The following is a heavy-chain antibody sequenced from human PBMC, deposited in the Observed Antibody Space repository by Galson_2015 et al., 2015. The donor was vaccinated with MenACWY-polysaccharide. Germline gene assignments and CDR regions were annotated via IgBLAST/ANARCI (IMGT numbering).Heavy chain of an antibody. CDR1: GFTFSRYS. V-gene: IGHV3-48*01. Sequence: LRLSCAASGFTFSRYSMNWVRQAPGKGLEWVSYISSSSSTIYYADSVKGRFTISRDNAKNSLYLQMNSLRAEDTAVYYCARASRRVGATTFDYWGQGTLVTVSS. D-gene: IGHD1-26*01. CDR3: ARASRRVGATTFDY. CDR2: ISSSSSTI. J-gene: IGHJ4*02.